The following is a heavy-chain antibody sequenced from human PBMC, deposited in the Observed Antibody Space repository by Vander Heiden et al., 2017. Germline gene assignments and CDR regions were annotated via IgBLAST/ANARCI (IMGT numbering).Heavy chain of an antibody. CDR3: AKCPHGPYDY. CDR1: GFGVSSYA. CDR2: ISNSGGST. V-gene: IGHV3-23*01. Sequence: EVQLLEAGGDFVQPGGTLVLSGAGAGFGVSSYAMSWVRQAPGKGLEWVSSISNSGGSTYVADSVKGRFTISRDNANNTLYMKITRLRAEDTAVYYVAKCPHGPYDYRGQGSLVTVYS. J-gene: IGHJ4*02.